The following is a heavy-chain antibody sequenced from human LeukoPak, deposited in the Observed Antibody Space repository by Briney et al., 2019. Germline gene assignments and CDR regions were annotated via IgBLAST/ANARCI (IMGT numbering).Heavy chain of an antibody. CDR1: GFTFSSYG. CDR2: IWYDGSNK. Sequence: PGGSLRLSCAASGFTFSSYGMHWVRQAPGKGLEWVAVIWYDGSNKYYADSVKGRFTISRDNSKNTLYLQMNSLRAEDTAVYYCARDRGDVLRDYGAFDIWGQGTMVTVSS. J-gene: IGHJ3*02. V-gene: IGHV3-33*08. CDR3: ARDRGDVLRDYGAFDI. D-gene: IGHD4/OR15-4a*01.